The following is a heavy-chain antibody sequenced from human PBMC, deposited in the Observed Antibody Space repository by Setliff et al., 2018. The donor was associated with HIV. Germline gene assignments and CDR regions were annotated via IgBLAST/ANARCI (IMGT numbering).Heavy chain of an antibody. CDR1: GGPFGDSS. CDR2: ISHSGST. D-gene: IGHD7-27*01. J-gene: IGHJ2*01. CDR3: ARHHRLPGVQPPYWYFDL. Sequence: PSETLSLTCAVHGGPFGDSSYSWIRQPPGKGLEWIGEISHSGSTSYNSSVKNRATMSVDSSKNQFSLTLASMTAADMAVYYCARHHRLPGVQPPYWYFDLWGRGTLVTVS. V-gene: IGHV4-34*01.